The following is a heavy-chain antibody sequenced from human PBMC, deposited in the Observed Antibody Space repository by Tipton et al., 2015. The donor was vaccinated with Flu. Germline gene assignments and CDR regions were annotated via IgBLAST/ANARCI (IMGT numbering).Heavy chain of an antibody. J-gene: IGHJ3*02. V-gene: IGHV4-59*08. CDR3: ASSRREDAFDI. CDR2: IYYSGST. Sequence: TLSLTCAVYGGSFSGYYWSWIRQPPGKGLEWIGYIYYSGSTNYNPSLKSRVTISVDTSKNQFSLKLSSVTAADTAVYYCASSRREDAFDIWGQGTMVTVSS. CDR1: GGSFSGYY.